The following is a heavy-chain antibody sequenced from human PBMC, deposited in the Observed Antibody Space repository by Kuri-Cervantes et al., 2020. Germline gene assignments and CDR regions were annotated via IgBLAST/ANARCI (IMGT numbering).Heavy chain of an antibody. J-gene: IGHJ4*02. CDR2: IIPIFGTA. Sequence: SVKVSCKASGGTFSSYAISWVRQAPGQGLEWMGGIIPIFGTANYAQKLQGRVTMTTVTSTSTAYMELRSLRSDDAAVYYCAREGYSGYDYTGALDYWGQGTLVTVSS. CDR1: GGTFSSYA. D-gene: IGHD5-12*01. CDR3: AREGYSGYDYTGALDY. V-gene: IGHV1-69*05.